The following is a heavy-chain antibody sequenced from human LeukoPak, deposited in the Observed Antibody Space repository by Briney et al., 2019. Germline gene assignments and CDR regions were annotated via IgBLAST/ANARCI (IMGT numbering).Heavy chain of an antibody. D-gene: IGHD6-13*01. CDR3: ARSLSSSWYDY. Sequence: SETLSLTCAVYGGSFSDYYWSWIRQPPGKGLEWIGEINHSGSTNYNPSLKSRVTISVDTSKNQFSLKLSSVTAADTAVYYCARSLSSSWYDYWGQGTLVTVYS. J-gene: IGHJ4*02. V-gene: IGHV4-34*01. CDR2: INHSGST. CDR1: GGSFSDYY.